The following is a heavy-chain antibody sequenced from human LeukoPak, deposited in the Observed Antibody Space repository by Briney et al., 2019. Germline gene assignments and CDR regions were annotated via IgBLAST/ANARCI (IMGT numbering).Heavy chain of an antibody. CDR3: ARGSAFDI. CDR1: GGSISSYY. J-gene: IGHJ3*02. CDR2: IYCSGST. V-gene: IGHV4-59*01. Sequence: KPSETLSLTCTVSGGSISSYYWSWIRQPPGKGLEWIGYIYCSGSTNYNPSLKSRVSISVDTSKNQLSLKLSSVTAADTAMYYCARGSAFDIWGQGTMVTVSS.